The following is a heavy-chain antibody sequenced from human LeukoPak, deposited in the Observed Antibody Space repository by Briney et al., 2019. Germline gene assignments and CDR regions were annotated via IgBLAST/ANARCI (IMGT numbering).Heavy chain of an antibody. J-gene: IGHJ4*02. V-gene: IGHV4-34*01. CDR1: VGSFSGYY. CDR3: ARGPHRGSSTSCYARWDY. D-gene: IGHD2-2*01. CDR2: INHSGST. Sequence: PSETLSLTCAVYVGSFSGYYWSWIRQPPGKGLEWLGEINHSGSTNYNPSLKSRVTISVETSKDHFSLKLSHVTAADTAVYYCARGPHRGSSTSCYARWDYWGQGTLVTVSS.